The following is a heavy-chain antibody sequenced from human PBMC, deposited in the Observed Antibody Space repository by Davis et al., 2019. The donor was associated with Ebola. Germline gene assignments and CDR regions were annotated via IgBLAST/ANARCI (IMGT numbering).Heavy chain of an antibody. J-gene: IGHJ4*02. V-gene: IGHV2-5*02. CDR2: LYYDDDR. Sequence: SGPTLVKPTQTLTLTCTFSGFSLITSAVGVGWIRQPPGKALEWLALLYYDDDRRYSPSLKNRLTITKDISKTQVVLTVTNVDPVDTATYYGAHEHRYEWETGHFDYWGQGTLVTVSS. CDR1: GFSLITSAVG. CDR3: AHEHRYEWETGHFDY. D-gene: IGHD1-26*01.